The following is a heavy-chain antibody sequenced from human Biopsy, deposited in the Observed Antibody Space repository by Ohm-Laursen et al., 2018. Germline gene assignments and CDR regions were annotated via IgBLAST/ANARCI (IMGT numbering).Heavy chain of an antibody. CDR1: GGSIISYY. D-gene: IGHD3-3*01. J-gene: IGHJ5*02. CDR3: ARTPRDSFWSGSYKRGLWFDP. Sequence: GTLSLTCRVSGGSIISYYWTWIRQPPGKGLEWIGHVYNGGITNYNPSLKSRVTISKDTSKNQFSLQVNSVTAADTAAYYCARTPRDSFWSGSYKRGLWFDPWGQGTLVIVSS. CDR2: VYNGGIT. V-gene: IGHV4-59*01.